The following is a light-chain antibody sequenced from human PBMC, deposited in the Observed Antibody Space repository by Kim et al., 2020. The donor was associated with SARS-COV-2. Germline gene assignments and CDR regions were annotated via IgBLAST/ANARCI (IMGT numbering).Light chain of an antibody. Sequence: ELTQPPSTSGTPGQRVSISCSGGSSNIGRFPVNWYQRLLGAAPKLLIDTNNVRPSGVPDRFSGSKSGTTASLVIRGLQSEDEADYYCEAWDDSLNGPVFGGGTKVIVL. J-gene: IGLJ3*02. CDR2: TNN. CDR3: EAWDDSLNGPV. CDR1: SSNIGRFP. V-gene: IGLV1-44*01.